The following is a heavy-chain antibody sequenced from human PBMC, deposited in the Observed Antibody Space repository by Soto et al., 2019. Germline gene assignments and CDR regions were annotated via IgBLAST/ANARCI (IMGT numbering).Heavy chain of an antibody. Sequence: GGSLRLSCAASGFTFSSYSMNWVRQAPGKGLEWVSSISSSSSYIYYADSVKGRFTISRDNAKNSLYLQMNSLRAEDTAVYYCARDLYCGGDCYAFDIWGQGTMVTVSS. D-gene: IGHD2-21*02. V-gene: IGHV3-21*01. CDR2: ISSSSSYI. CDR1: GFTFSSYS. CDR3: ARDLYCGGDCYAFDI. J-gene: IGHJ3*02.